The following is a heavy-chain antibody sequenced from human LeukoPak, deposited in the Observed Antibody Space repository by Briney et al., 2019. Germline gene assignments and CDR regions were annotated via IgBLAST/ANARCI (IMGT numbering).Heavy chain of an antibody. CDR3: AKDVDNGDYVVY. CDR2: ITGSGLST. Sequence: PGGSLRLSCAVSGFTFSSYGMTWVRQAPGKGLEWVSGITGSGLSTYYANSVKGRFTISRDNSKNTLYLQMNSLSAEDTALYYCAKDVDNGDYVVYWGQGTLVTVSS. CDR1: GFTFSSYG. J-gene: IGHJ4*02. V-gene: IGHV3-23*01. D-gene: IGHD4-17*01.